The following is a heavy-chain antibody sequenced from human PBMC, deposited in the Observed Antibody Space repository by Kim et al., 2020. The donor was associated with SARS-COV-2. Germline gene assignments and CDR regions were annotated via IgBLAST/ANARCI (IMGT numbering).Heavy chain of an antibody. D-gene: IGHD3-22*01. J-gene: IGHJ1*01. V-gene: IGHV3-30*02. Sequence: KGRFTISRDNSKNTLYLQMNSMRAEDTAVYYCAKDPVDSSGYFSGGYFQHWGQGTLVTVSS. CDR3: AKDPVDSSGYFSGGYFQH.